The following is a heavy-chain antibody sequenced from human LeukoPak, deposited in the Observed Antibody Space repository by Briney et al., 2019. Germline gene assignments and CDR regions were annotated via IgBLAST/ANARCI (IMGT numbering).Heavy chain of an antibody. Sequence: RSGGSLRLSCAASGFTFSSYWMSWVRQAPGKGLEWVANIKQDGSEKYYVDSVKGRFTISRDNSKNTLYLQMNSLRAEDTAVYYCARDLTSYRMTHTFDYWGQGTLVTVSS. CDR2: IKQDGSEK. V-gene: IGHV3-7*01. D-gene: IGHD1-26*01. CDR3: ARDLTSYRMTHTFDY. CDR1: GFTFSSYW. J-gene: IGHJ4*02.